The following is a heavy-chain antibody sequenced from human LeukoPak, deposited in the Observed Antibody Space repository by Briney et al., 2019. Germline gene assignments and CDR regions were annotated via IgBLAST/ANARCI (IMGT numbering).Heavy chain of an antibody. D-gene: IGHD5-12*01. J-gene: IGHJ5*02. V-gene: IGHV3-48*01. CDR2: ISNSGSSI. CDR1: GFTFSTYT. Sequence: GGSLRLSCAASGFTFSTYTMNWVRQAPGKGLEWLSSISNSGSSIYYADSVKGRFTISRDNPKNALYLHMNSLRAEDTALYYCARDEGRYSGYDSFFDPWGRGTLVTVSS. CDR3: ARDEGRYSGYDSFFDP.